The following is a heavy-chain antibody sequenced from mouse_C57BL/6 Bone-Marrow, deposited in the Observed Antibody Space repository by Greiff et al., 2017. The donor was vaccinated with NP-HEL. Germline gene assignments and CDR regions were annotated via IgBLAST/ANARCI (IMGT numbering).Heavy chain of an antibody. CDR1: GFSFNTYA. V-gene: IGHV10-1*01. J-gene: IGHJ4*01. CDR3: VRHRDSYYYAMDY. Sequence: EVKLVESGGGLVQPKGSLKLSCAASGFSFNTYAMNWVRQAPGKGLEWVARIRSKSNNYATYYADSVKDRFTISRDDSESMLYLQMNNLKTEDTAMYYCVRHRDSYYYAMDYWGQGTSVTVSS. CDR2: IRSKSNNYAT. D-gene: IGHD2-12*01.